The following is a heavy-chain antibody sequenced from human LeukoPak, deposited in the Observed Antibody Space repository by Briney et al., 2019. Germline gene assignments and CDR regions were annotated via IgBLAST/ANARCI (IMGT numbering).Heavy chain of an antibody. Sequence: GGSLRLSCAASGFTFSSYAMSWVRQAPGKGLEWVSAISGSGGSTYYADSVKGRFTISRDNSKNTLYLQMNSLRAEDTAVYYCARGFPRDPKVGADSQRTLDYWGQGTLVTVSS. CDR1: GFTFSSYA. CDR3: ARGFPRDPKVGADSQRTLDY. V-gene: IGHV3-23*01. J-gene: IGHJ4*02. D-gene: IGHD1-26*01. CDR2: ISGSGGST.